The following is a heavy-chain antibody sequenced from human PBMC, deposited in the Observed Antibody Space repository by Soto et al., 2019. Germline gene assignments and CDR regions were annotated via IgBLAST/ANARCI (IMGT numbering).Heavy chain of an antibody. CDR3: VVPAASYYYYGMDV. Sequence: GGSLRLSWADYGFTFSNAWMSWVRQAPGKGLEWVGRIKSYTDGGTTDYAAPVKGRFTISRDDSKNTLYLQMNSLQTDDTAVYYCVVPAASYYYYGMDVWGQGTTVTVSS. D-gene: IGHD2-2*01. V-gene: IGHV3-15*01. CDR1: GFTFSNAW. J-gene: IGHJ6*02. CDR2: IKSYTDGGTT.